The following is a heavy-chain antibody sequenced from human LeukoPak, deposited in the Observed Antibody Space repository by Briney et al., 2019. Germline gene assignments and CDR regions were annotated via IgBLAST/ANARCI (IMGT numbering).Heavy chain of an antibody. D-gene: IGHD2-15*01. CDR3: ARDFSWVVDS. Sequence: ASVKVSCKTSAYSFTGYFFHWIRQAPGQGLEWMGWINANSGDTNYAQQFQGRLTMTRDRSISTVYMELSRLRTDDTAVYYCARDFSWVVDSWGQGTLVTVSP. V-gene: IGHV1-2*02. CDR2: INANSGDT. CDR1: AYSFTGYF. J-gene: IGHJ4*02.